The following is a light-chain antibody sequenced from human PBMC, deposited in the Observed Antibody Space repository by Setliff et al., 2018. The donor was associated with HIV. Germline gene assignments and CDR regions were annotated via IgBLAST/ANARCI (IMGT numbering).Light chain of an antibody. CDR3: SSYTSSSSYV. CDR1: SSDVGGYNY. J-gene: IGLJ1*01. V-gene: IGLV2-14*03. Sequence: QSVLTQPASVSGSPGQSITISCTGASSDVGGYNYVSWYQQHPGKAPKLMIYDVTNRPSGISNRFSGSKSGNTASLTISGLQAEDEADYYCSSYTSSSSYVIGTGTKVTVL. CDR2: DVT.